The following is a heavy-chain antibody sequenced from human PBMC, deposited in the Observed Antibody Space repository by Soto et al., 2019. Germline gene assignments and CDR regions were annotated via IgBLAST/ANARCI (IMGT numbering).Heavy chain of an antibody. Sequence: SETLSLTCTVSGGSISSYYWSWIRQPPGKGLEWIGYIYYSGSTNYNPSLKSRVTISVDTSKNQFSLKLSSVTAADTAVYYCARQGRDYGSGSYYDPSYYYYYMDVWGKGTTVTVSS. J-gene: IGHJ6*03. CDR2: IYYSGST. V-gene: IGHV4-59*08. D-gene: IGHD3-10*01. CDR1: GGSISSYY. CDR3: ARQGRDYGSGSYYDPSYYYYYMDV.